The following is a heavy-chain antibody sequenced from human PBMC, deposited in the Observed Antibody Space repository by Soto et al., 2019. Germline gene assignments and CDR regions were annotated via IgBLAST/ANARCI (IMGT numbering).Heavy chain of an antibody. D-gene: IGHD5-12*01. V-gene: IGHV3-23*01. J-gene: IGHJ4*02. CDR2: ITGSGGLT. CDR1: GFTFSNYA. CDR3: AKYIAPTNPLLDD. Sequence: PGGSLRLSCAASGFTFSNYAMGWVRQAPGKGLEWVSSITGSGGLTYYADSVKDRFTISRDNSNNILYLQMSSLRAEDTAFYYWAKYIAPTNPLLDDWGQETRVTVSS.